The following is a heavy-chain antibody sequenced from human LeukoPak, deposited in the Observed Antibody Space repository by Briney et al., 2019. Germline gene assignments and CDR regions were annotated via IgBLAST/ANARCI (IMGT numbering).Heavy chain of an antibody. J-gene: IGHJ4*02. CDR2: INKDGSGE. CDR3: AKIYCSSASCYFDY. D-gene: IGHD2-2*01. CDR1: GFTFSGYW. V-gene: IGHV3-7*05. Sequence: GGSLRLSCAASGFTFSGYWMSWVRQAPGKGLEWVANINKDGSGEYYVDSVEGRFTISRDNAKNSLYLQMNSLRAEDTAVYYCAKIYCSSASCYFDYWGQGTLVTVSS.